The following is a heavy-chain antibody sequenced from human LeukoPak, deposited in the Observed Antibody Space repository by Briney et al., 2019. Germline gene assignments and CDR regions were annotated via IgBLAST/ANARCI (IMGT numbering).Heavy chain of an antibody. CDR3: ARGRDRSKAGDH. J-gene: IGHJ4*02. D-gene: IGHD5-24*01. Sequence: SETLSLTCAVYGGSCDDYYCSWIRQPPGKGLEWIGEIHPSGIFYYNSSLMSRVTISIDTSKSQFSLRLTSVTAAGTAFYYCARGRDRSKAGDHWGQGSLVTVSS. CDR1: GGSCDDYY. CDR2: IHPSGIF. V-gene: IGHV4-34*01.